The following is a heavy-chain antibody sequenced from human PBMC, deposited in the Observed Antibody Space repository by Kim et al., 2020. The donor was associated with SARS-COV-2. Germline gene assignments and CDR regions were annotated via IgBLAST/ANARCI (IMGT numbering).Heavy chain of an antibody. Sequence: GGSLRLSCAASGFTFSNAWMSWVRQAPGKGLEWVGRIRSKTDGGTTDYAAPVKGRFTISRDDSKNTLYLQMNSLKTEDTAGYYCTTDRKYDYVWGSYRYPDYWGQGTLVTVSS. CDR1: GFTFSNAW. CDR2: IRSKTDGGTT. CDR3: TTDRKYDYVWGSYRYPDY. J-gene: IGHJ4*02. D-gene: IGHD3-16*02. V-gene: IGHV3-15*01.